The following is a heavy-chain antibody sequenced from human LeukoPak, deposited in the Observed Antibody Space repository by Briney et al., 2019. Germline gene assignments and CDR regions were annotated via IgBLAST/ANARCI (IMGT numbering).Heavy chain of an antibody. CDR2: IYYSGST. Sequence: SETLSLTCTVSGGSISSGGYYWSWIRQHPGKGLEWIGYIYYSGSTYYNPSLKSRVTISVDTSKNQFSLKLSSVTAADTAVYYCARDFWSGYGYFDYCGQGTLVTVSS. V-gene: IGHV4-31*03. CDR1: GGSISSGGYY. J-gene: IGHJ4*02. D-gene: IGHD3-3*01. CDR3: ARDFWSGYGYFDY.